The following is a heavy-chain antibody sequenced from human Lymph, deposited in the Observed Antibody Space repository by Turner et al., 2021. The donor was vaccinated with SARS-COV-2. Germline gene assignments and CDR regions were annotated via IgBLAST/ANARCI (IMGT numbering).Heavy chain of an antibody. CDR2: IYYSGNT. CDR3: ARQPRLYSGSYSCAFDI. Sequence: QLPLQESGPGLVKPSETLSLNCNVSGGHIRSSTSHWGWIRQPPGKGLDWIGSIYYSGNTYYNPSLKSRVTISVDTSKNQFSLILSSVTAADTAVYYCARQPRLYSGSYSCAFDIWGQGTMVTVSS. J-gene: IGHJ3*02. CDR1: GGHIRSSTSH. D-gene: IGHD1-26*01. V-gene: IGHV4-39*01.